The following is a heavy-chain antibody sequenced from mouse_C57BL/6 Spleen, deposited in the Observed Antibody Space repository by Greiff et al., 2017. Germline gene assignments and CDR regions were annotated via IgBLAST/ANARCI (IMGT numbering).Heavy chain of an antibody. CDR3: ARSYYGSSYLWYFDV. Sequence: QVQLQQSGAELVRPGTSVKVSCKASGYAFTNYLIEWVKQRPGQGLEWIGVINPGSGGTNYNEKFKGKATLTADKSSSTAYMQLSSLTSEDSAVYFCARSYYGSSYLWYFDVWGTGTTVTVSS. J-gene: IGHJ1*03. V-gene: IGHV1-54*01. CDR2: INPGSGGT. CDR1: GYAFTNYL. D-gene: IGHD1-1*01.